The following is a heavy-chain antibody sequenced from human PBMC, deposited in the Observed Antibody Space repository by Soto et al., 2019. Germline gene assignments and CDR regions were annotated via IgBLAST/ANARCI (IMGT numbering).Heavy chain of an antibody. J-gene: IGHJ5*02. CDR3: ARDARFDFWSGSPLNWFDP. CDR1: GFTVSSYG. CDR2: ISYDGSNK. Sequence: GSLRLSFAASGFTVSSYGMHWVRQAPGKGLEWVAVISYDGSNKYYADSVKGRFTISRDNSKNTLYLQMNSLRAEDTAVYYCARDARFDFWSGSPLNWFDPWGQGTLVTVSS. D-gene: IGHD3-3*01. V-gene: IGHV3-30*03.